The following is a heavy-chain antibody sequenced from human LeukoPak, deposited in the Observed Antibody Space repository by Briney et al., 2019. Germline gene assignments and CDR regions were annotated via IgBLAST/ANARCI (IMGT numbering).Heavy chain of an antibody. Sequence: ASVKVSCKASGYTFTGYYMHWVRQAPGQGLEWMGWINPNSGGTDYAQKFQGRVTMTRDTSISTAYMELSRLTSDDTAVYYCARGDITMIVVVGHIDYWGQGTLVTVSS. V-gene: IGHV1-2*02. CDR1: GYTFTGYY. CDR2: INPNSGGT. D-gene: IGHD3-22*01. CDR3: ARGDITMIVVVGHIDY. J-gene: IGHJ4*02.